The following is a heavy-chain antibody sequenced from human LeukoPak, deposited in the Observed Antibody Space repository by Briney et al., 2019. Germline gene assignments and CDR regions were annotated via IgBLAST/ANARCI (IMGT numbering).Heavy chain of an antibody. D-gene: IGHD5-24*01. Sequence: GGSLRLSCAASGFTFSSYDMHWVRQATGKGLEWVSAIGTAGDTYYPGSVKGRFTISRENAKNSLYLQMNSLRAGDTAVYYCAGDSLEDGMDVWGQGTTVTVSS. V-gene: IGHV3-13*01. CDR3: AGDSLEDGMDV. J-gene: IGHJ6*02. CDR2: IGTAGDT. CDR1: GFTFSSYD.